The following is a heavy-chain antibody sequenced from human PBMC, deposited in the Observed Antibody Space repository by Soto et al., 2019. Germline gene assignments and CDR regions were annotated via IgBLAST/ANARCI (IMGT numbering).Heavy chain of an antibody. CDR1: GFTLSGYA. CDR3: ARRARPDFYYMDV. Sequence: EVQLVESGGGLAQPGGSLRLSCAASGFTLSGYAMDWVRQAPGKGLEYVSGISSNGVDTYSANSVQGRFTISRDNSKNTVYLQMGSLRPEDMAVYYCARRARPDFYYMDVWGKGTTVTVSS. V-gene: IGHV3-64*01. J-gene: IGHJ6*03. D-gene: IGHD6-6*01. CDR2: ISSNGVDT.